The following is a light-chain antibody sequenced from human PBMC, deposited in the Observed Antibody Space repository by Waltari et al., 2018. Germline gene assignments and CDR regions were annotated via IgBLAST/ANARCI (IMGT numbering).Light chain of an antibody. Sequence: IDMTKSPSSLSASVGDRITVTCRASQDIGNFLAWYQQTPGKRPKLLIYAASTLQAGVPSRFSGSGSGTDFTLTVSNLQPEDVATYYCQKYNTYPYTFGPGTKVDI. CDR3: QKYNTYPYT. CDR2: AAS. J-gene: IGKJ3*01. CDR1: QDIGNF. V-gene: IGKV1-27*01.